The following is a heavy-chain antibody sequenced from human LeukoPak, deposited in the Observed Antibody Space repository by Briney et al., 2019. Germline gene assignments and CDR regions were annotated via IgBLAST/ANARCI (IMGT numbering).Heavy chain of an antibody. D-gene: IGHD6-6*01. CDR3: ARSSYSSSSSV. CDR2: IKKDGSET. V-gene: IGHV3-7*03. J-gene: IGHJ3*01. CDR1: GFTFSTSW. Sequence: PGGSLRLSCAASGFTFSTSWMSWVRQVPGKGLEWVANIKKDGSETYYVDSVKGRFTISRDNAKISLYLQINSLRAEDTAVYYCARSSYSSSSSVWGQGTMVTVSS.